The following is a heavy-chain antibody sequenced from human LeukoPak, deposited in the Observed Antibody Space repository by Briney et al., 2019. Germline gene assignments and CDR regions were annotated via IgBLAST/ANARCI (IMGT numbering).Heavy chain of an antibody. CDR3: ARDISGYYFDY. Sequence: SETLSLTCTVSGGSISSYYWSWIRQPPGKGLEWIGYIYYSGSTNYNPSLKSRVTISVNTSKNQFSLKLSSVTAADTAVYYCARDISGYYFDYWGQGTLVTVSS. CDR1: GGSISSYY. D-gene: IGHD3-3*01. J-gene: IGHJ4*02. V-gene: IGHV4-59*01. CDR2: IYYSGST.